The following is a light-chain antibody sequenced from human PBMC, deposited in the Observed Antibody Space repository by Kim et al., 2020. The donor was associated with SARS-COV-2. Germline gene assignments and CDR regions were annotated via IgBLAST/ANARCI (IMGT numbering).Light chain of an antibody. V-gene: IGKV3-11*01. CDR1: HSVCFS. J-gene: IGKJ4*01. Sequence: PGEGATLSCRASHSVCFSFAWYQQTPGQAPRLLIYDASIRATGIPDRFSGSGSGTDFTLTIGSLEPRDFAIYYCQQRGNWPPALTFGGGTKVDIK. CDR3: QQRGNWPPALT. CDR2: DAS.